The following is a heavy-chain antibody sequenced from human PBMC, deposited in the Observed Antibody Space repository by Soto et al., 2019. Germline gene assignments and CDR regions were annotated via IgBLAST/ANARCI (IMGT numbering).Heavy chain of an antibody. CDR2: IYSSGST. CDR3: ARDHPHSYGVYYFDY. CDR1: GGSFTNYY. D-gene: IGHD5-18*01. V-gene: IGHV4-59*01. J-gene: IGHJ4*02. Sequence: PSETLSLTCTVSGGSFTNYYWSWIRQSPGKGLEWIGYIYSSGSTHYNPSLQNRVTISIDTSKNQVSLKVNSVTAADTAVYYCARDHPHSYGVYYFDYWGQGTLVTVSS.